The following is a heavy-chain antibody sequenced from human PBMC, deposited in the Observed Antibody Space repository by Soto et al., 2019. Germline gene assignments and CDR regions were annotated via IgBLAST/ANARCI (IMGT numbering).Heavy chain of an antibody. Sequence: PGGSLRLSCAASGFTFNSYGMHWVRQAPGKGLEWVALISYDGSYKYYGDSAKGRFTISRDDSKNTLYLQMNTLTAEDTAVYYCAKGLWRYCSGGSCFRSSMDVWGQVPTVTFSS. CDR1: GFTFNSYG. CDR3: AKGLWRYCSGGSCFRSSMDV. V-gene: IGHV3-30*18. CDR2: ISYDGSYK. J-gene: IGHJ6*02. D-gene: IGHD2-15*01.